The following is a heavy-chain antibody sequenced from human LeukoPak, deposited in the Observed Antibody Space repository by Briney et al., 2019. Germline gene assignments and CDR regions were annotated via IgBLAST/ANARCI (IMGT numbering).Heavy chain of an antibody. CDR1: GYSISSGYY. Sequence: SETQSLTCTVSGYSISSGYYWGWVRQPPGRGLEWIGSLYHSGSPYSNPSLQSRVTISVDTSKNQFSLKLSSMIAADTAVYYCTRDSGYKFDFWGQGTLVMVSS. V-gene: IGHV4-38-2*02. D-gene: IGHD5-12*01. CDR2: LYHSGSP. J-gene: IGHJ4*02. CDR3: TRDSGYKFDF.